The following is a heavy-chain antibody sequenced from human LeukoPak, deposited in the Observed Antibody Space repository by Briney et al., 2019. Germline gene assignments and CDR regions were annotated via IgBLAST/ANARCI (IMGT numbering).Heavy chain of an antibody. Sequence: ASVKVSCKASGYTFTGYYMHWVRQAPGQGLEWMGWMNPNSGNTGHAQKFQGRVPMTRNTFISTAYMELSSLRSEDTAVYYCARVTSYSSSRYSPYYYYYMDVWGKGTTVTISS. CDR2: MNPNSGNT. CDR1: GYTFTGYY. CDR3: ARVTSYSSSRYSPYYYYYMDV. V-gene: IGHV1-8*02. D-gene: IGHD6-13*01. J-gene: IGHJ6*03.